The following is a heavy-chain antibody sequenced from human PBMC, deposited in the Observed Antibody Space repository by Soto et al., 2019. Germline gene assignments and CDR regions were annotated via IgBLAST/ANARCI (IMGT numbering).Heavy chain of an antibody. D-gene: IGHD3-22*01. CDR3: AIPGTGGNYDSSGYGAFDI. J-gene: IGHJ3*02. V-gene: IGHV4-31*03. CDR2: IYYSGST. Sequence: SETLSLTCTVSGGSISSGGYYWSWIRQHPGKGLEWIGYIYYSGSTYYNPSLKSRVTISVDTSKNQFSLKPSSVTAADTAVYYCAIPGTGGNYDSSGYGAFDIWGQGTMVTVSS. CDR1: GGSISSGGYY.